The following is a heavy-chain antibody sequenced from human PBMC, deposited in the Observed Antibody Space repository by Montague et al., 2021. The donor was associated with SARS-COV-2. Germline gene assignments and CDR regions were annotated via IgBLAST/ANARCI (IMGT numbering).Heavy chain of an antibody. J-gene: IGHJ4*02. V-gene: IGHV4-34*01. CDR2: NNFKGIT. D-gene: IGHD5-12*01. CDR1: GGSFIPYA. Sequence: SETLSLTCGVSGGSFIPYAWTWMRQPTGKGLEWIGENNFKGITNYTPSLKSRVTISGDTSKRQFSLILKNVTAANTAVYYCALASGSGYCPLWGQGSLVIVSS. CDR3: ALASGSGYCPL.